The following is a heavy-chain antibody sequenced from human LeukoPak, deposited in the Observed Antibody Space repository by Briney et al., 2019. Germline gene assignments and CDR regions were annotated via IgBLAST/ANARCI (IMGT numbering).Heavy chain of an antibody. CDR1: GFTFSSYG. CDR3: AFPRAGVPMYYFDY. D-gene: IGHD3-10*01. CDR2: IWYDGSNK. J-gene: IGHJ4*02. V-gene: IGHV3-33*01. Sequence: GGSLRLSCAASGFTFSSYGMHWVRQAPGKGLEWVAVIWYDGSNKYYADSVKGRFTISRDNSKNTLYLQMNSLRAEDTAVYYCAFPRAGVPMYYFDYWGQGTLVTVSS.